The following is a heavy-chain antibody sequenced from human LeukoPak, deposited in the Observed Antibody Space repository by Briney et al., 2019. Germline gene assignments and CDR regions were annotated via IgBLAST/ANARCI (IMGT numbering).Heavy chain of an antibody. D-gene: IGHD5-18*01. V-gene: IGHV4-38-2*02. Sequence: PSETLSLTCTVSGYSISSGYYWGWIRQPPGKGLEWIGSIYHSGSTYYNPSLKSRVTISVDTSKNQFSLKLSSVTAADTAVYYCARRRIGYSYGLDYWGQGTLVTVSS. CDR2: IYHSGST. J-gene: IGHJ4*02. CDR1: GYSISSGYY. CDR3: ARRRIGYSYGLDY.